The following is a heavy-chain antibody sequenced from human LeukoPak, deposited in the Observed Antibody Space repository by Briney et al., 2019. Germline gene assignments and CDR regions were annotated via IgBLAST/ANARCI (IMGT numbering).Heavy chain of an antibody. V-gene: IGHV3-33*01. Sequence: GGSLRLSCAASGFTFSSYGMHWVRQAPGKGLEWVAVIWYDGSNKYYADSVKGRFTISRDNSKNTLYLQMNSLRAEDTAVYYCARDCTNVDGDNWLDPWGQGTLVTVSS. J-gene: IGHJ5*02. CDR2: IWYDGSNK. D-gene: IGHD2-8*01. CDR3: ARDCTNVDGDNWLDP. CDR1: GFTFSSYG.